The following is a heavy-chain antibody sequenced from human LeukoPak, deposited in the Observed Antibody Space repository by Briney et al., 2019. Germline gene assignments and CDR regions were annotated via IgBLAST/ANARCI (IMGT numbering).Heavy chain of an antibody. CDR3: ARRGLYDSSGRVFDP. D-gene: IGHD3-22*01. V-gene: IGHV4-34*01. CDR2: INHSGST. CDR1: GGSFSGYY. J-gene: IGHJ5*02. Sequence: SETLSLTCAVYGGSFSGYYWSWIRQPPGKGLEWIGEINHSGSTNYNPSLKSRVTISVDTSKNQFSLKLSSVAAADTAVYYCARRGLYDSSGRVFDPWGQGTLVTVSS.